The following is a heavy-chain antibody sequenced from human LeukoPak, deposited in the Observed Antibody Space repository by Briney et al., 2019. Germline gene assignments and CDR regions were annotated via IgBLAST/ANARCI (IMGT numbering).Heavy chain of an antibody. V-gene: IGHV3-30-3*01. Sequence: GGSLRLSCAASGFTFSSYAMHWVRQAPGKGLEWVAVISYDGSNKYYADSVKGRFTISRDNSKNTLYLQMNSLRAEDTAVYYCAKGLGRPSIAVTRDFQHWGQGTLVTVSS. D-gene: IGHD6-19*01. CDR2: ISYDGSNK. CDR3: AKGLGRPSIAVTRDFQH. J-gene: IGHJ1*01. CDR1: GFTFSSYA.